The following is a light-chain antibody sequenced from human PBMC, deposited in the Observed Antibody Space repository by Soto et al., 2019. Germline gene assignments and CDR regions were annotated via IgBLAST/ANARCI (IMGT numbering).Light chain of an antibody. CDR3: QQHLNWPLT. J-gene: IGKJ4*01. CDR2: EAS. Sequence: EIVLTQSPATLSLSPGERATLSCRTSQTVSSSLAWYQQKPGQAPRLLIYEASNRATGIPARFSGSGSGADFTLTVSSLEPEDCALYYCQQHLNWPLTFGGGTKVEIK. CDR1: QTVSSS. V-gene: IGKV3-11*01.